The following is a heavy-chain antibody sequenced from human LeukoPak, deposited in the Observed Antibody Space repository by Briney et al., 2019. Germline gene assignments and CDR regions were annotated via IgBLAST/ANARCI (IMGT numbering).Heavy chain of an antibody. V-gene: IGHV3-23*01. CDR1: GFTFSSFA. D-gene: IGHD2-15*01. CDR2: ISGRDGST. CDR3: AKGSISGVVLVPATCAPNDY. Sequence: GGSLRLSCAASGFTFSSFAMSWVRQAPGKGLEWVSAISGRDGSTYYVDSVKGRFTISRDNSKNTLYLQMNSLTVEDTAIYYCAKGSISGVVLVPATCAPNDYWGQGTLVTVSS. J-gene: IGHJ4*02.